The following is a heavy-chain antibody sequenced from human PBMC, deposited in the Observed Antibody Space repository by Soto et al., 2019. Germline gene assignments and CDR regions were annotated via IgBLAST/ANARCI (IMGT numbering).Heavy chain of an antibody. D-gene: IGHD2-15*01. CDR3: ARDLGGCSAGSCRYNWFDP. Sequence: ASVKVSCKASGGTFSNYAISWVRRAPGQGLEWMGGIIPIYGTANYAQKFQDRVTITADESTSTAYMELSSLTPEDTAVYYCARDLGGCSAGSCRYNWFDPWGQGTLVTVSS. CDR2: IIPIYGTA. V-gene: IGHV1-69*13. CDR1: GGTFSNYA. J-gene: IGHJ5*02.